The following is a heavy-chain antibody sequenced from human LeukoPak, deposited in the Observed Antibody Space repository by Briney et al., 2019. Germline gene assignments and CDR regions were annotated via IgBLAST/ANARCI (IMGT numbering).Heavy chain of an antibody. D-gene: IGHD5-12*01. Sequence: GASVKVSCKASGYTFTSYGISWVRQAPGQGLEWMGWISAYNGNTNYAQKLQGRVTMTRDTSTSTVYMELSSLRSEDTAVYYCARDRRMSGYDYYFDYWGQGTLVTVSS. V-gene: IGHV1-18*01. J-gene: IGHJ4*02. CDR1: GYTFTSYG. CDR3: ARDRRMSGYDYYFDY. CDR2: ISAYNGNT.